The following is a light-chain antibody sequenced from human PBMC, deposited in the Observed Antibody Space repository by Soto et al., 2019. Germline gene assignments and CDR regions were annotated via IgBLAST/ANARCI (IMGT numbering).Light chain of an antibody. CDR2: AAS. CDR3: QKYNIAQLT. J-gene: IGKJ3*01. Sequence: DIQMTQSPSSLSASVGDRVTITCRASQGISNYLAWYQQKPGKVPKLLIYAASTLQSGAPSRFSGSGSGTDFPLTTSSLQPEDVATFYCQKYNIAQLTFGLGPKWIS. V-gene: IGKV1-27*01. CDR1: QGISNY.